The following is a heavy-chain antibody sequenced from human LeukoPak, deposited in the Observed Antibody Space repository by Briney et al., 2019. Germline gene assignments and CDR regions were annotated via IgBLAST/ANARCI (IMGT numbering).Heavy chain of an antibody. V-gene: IGHV4-39*01. CDR2: IYYSGST. CDR3: ARAPTVRGSDAFDI. D-gene: IGHD4-17*01. Sequence: PSETLSLTCTVSGGSISSSSYYWGWIRQPPGKGLEWIGSIYYSGSTYYNPSLKSRVTISVDTSKNQFSLKLSSVTAADTAVYYCARAPTVRGSDAFDIWGQGTMVTVSS. CDR1: GGSISSSSYY. J-gene: IGHJ3*02.